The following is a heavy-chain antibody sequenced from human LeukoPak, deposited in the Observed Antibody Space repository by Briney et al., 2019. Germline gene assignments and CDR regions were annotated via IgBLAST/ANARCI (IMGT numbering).Heavy chain of an antibody. CDR3: ARHIGLTTRYLDY. CDR2: IYPGDSDT. Sequence: GESLKISCKGSGCSFTSYWIGWVRQMPGKGLEWMGIIYPGDSDTRYSPSFQGHVTISADKSITTAYLQWSSLKASDTAMYYCARHIGLTTRYLDYWGQGTLVTVSS. V-gene: IGHV5-51*01. CDR1: GCSFTSYW. D-gene: IGHD4/OR15-4a*01. J-gene: IGHJ4*02.